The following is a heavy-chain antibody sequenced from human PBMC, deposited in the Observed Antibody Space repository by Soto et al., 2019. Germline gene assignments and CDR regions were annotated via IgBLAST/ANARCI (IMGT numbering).Heavy chain of an antibody. CDR1: GGSISSYY. CDR2: IYYSGST. D-gene: IGHD5-18*01. V-gene: IGHV4-59*01. J-gene: IGHJ6*02. Sequence: SETLSLTCTVSGGSISSYYWSWIRQPPGKGLEWTGYIYYSGSTNYNPSLKSRVTISVDTSKNQFSLKLSSVTAADTAVYYCARAERGYSYGFSYYYGMDVWGQGTTVTVSS. CDR3: ARAERGYSYGFSYYYGMDV.